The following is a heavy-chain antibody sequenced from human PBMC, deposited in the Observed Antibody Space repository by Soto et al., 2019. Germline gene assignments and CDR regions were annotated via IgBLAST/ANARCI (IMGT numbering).Heavy chain of an antibody. V-gene: IGHV4-4*02. CDR1: GGSISTSNW. D-gene: IGHD3-9*01. CDR3: ARSRNFDLLPLDS. CDR2: VYHSGDT. Sequence: QVQLQESGPGLVKPSGTLSLTCAVSGGSISTSNWWAWVRQSPGKGLEWLGEVYHSGDTNYNPSLKSRVTVSVDYAKNQFSLKLTSVTPADTAVYFCARSRNFDLLPLDSWGQGTLVTVAS. J-gene: IGHJ4*02.